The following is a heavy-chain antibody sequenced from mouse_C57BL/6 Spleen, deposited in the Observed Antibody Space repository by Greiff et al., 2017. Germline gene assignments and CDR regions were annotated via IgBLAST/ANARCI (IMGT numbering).Heavy chain of an antibody. CDR3: ARGKTAQVYFDD. Sequence: QVQLQQPGAELVMPGASVKLSCKASGYTFTSYWMHWVKQRPGQGLEWIGEIDPSDSYTNYNQKFKGKSTLTVDKSSSTAYMQLSSLTSEDSAVYYCARGKTAQVYFDDWGQGTTLTVSS. CDR2: IDPSDSYT. J-gene: IGHJ2*01. V-gene: IGHV1-69*01. CDR1: GYTFTSYW. D-gene: IGHD3-2*02.